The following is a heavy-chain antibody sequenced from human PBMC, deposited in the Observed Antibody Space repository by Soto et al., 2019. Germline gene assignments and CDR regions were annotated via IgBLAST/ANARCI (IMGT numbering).Heavy chain of an antibody. CDR2: MYNSGNT. V-gene: IGHV4-31*03. D-gene: IGHD3-22*01. CDR1: GGSISSGTYY. J-gene: IGHJ4*02. Sequence: QVQLQESGPGLVKPSETLSLTCTVSGGSISSGTYYWSWIRQNPGKGLEWIGYMYNSGNTYYNPSLKRRLSNAIATSKNQFSLSLSNVTAAGTAVYYCARGGGGSGCFWGQGTLVTVSS. CDR3: ARGGGGSGCF.